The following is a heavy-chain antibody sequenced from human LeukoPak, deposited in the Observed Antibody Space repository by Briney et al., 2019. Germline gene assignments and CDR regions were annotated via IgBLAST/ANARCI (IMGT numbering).Heavy chain of an antibody. Sequence: GGSLRLSCAASGFTFSSYSMNWVRQAPGKGLEWVSAISSSSSYIYYAVSVKGRFTISRDNAKNSLYLQMNSLRAEDTAVYYCARGHYEYAAAGNDAFDIWGQGTMVTVSS. CDR1: GFTFSSYS. J-gene: IGHJ3*02. D-gene: IGHD6-25*01. CDR2: ISSSSSYI. CDR3: ARGHYEYAAAGNDAFDI. V-gene: IGHV3-21*01.